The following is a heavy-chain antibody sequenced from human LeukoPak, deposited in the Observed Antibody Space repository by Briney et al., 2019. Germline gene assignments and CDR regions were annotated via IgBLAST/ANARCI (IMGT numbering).Heavy chain of an antibody. V-gene: IGHV1-69*01. CDR1: GGTFSSYA. CDR3: AREDYYDSSGYYSHYGMDV. CDR2: IIPIFGTA. D-gene: IGHD3-22*01. Sequence: SVKVSSKASGGTFSSYAISWVRQAPGQGLEWMGGIIPIFGTANYAQKFQGRVTITADESTSTAYMELSSLRSEDTAVYYCAREDYYDSSGYYSHYGMDVWGQGTTVTVSS. J-gene: IGHJ6*02.